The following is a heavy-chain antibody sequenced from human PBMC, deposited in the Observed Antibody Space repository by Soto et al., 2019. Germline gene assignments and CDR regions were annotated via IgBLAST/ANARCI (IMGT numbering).Heavy chain of an antibody. V-gene: IGHV3-30*18. CDR2: ISSDGSNK. D-gene: IGHD6-6*01. CDR3: AKDLALVIAVRSEGIDY. Sequence: QVQLVESGGGVAQPGRSLRLSCAASGFTFHNYGIHWVRQAPGKGLEWVALISSDGSNKYYTDSVRGRFTISRDNSKNTLFLQMNSLRAEDAAVYYCAKDLALVIAVRSEGIDYWGQGTRVTVSS. CDR1: GFTFHNYG. J-gene: IGHJ4*02.